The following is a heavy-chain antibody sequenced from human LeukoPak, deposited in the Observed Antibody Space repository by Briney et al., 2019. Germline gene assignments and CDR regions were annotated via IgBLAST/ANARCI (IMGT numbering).Heavy chain of an antibody. Sequence: LSGGSLRLSCAASGFTFSSYAMSWVRLPPGKGLQWVSSLSTSGGNTYYADSVKGRFTISRDNSKNTLYLQVNSLRAEDTAVYYCARSGSYNPEQFDYWGQGTLVTVSS. CDR2: LSTSGGNT. D-gene: IGHD1-26*01. CDR1: GFTFSSYA. V-gene: IGHV3-23*01. CDR3: ARSGSYNPEQFDY. J-gene: IGHJ4*02.